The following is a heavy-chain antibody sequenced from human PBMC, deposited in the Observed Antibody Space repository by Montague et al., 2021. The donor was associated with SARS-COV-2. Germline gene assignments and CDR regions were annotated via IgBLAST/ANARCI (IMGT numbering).Heavy chain of an antibody. V-gene: IGHV3-23*01. CDR2: ISGSGGST. CDR1: GFTFSSYA. J-gene: IGHJ3*02. D-gene: IGHD4-17*01. CDR3: AKTLMTTVTTWAFDI. Sequence: RLSCAASGFTFSSYAMSWVRQAPGKGLEWVSAISGSGGSTYYADSVKGRFTISRDNFKNTLYLQMNSLRAEDTAVYYCAKTLMTTVTTWAFDIWGQGTMVTVSS.